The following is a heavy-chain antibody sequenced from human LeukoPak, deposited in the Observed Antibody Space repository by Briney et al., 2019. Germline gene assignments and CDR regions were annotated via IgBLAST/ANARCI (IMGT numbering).Heavy chain of an antibody. Sequence: GGSLRLSCAASGFTFSSYGMHWVRQAPGKGLEWVAVISYDGSNKYYADSVKGRFTISRDNSKNTLYLQMNSLRAEDTAVYYCAKDHNSSGFDCWGQGTLVTASS. J-gene: IGHJ4*02. V-gene: IGHV3-30*18. CDR3: AKDHNSSGFDC. D-gene: IGHD6-19*01. CDR1: GFTFSSYG. CDR2: ISYDGSNK.